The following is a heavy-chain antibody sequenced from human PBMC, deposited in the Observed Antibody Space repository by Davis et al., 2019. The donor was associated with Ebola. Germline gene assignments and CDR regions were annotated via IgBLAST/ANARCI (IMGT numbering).Heavy chain of an antibody. CDR1: GGSFSGYY. D-gene: IGHD6-13*01. V-gene: IGHV4-34*01. CDR3: ARVIAAASDWFDP. J-gene: IGHJ5*02. Sequence: MPSETLSLTCAVYGGSFSGYYWSWIRQPPGKGLEWIGEINHSGSTNYNPSLKSRVTISVDTSKNQSSLKLSSVTAADTAVYYCARVIAAASDWFDPWGQGTLVTVSS. CDR2: INHSGST.